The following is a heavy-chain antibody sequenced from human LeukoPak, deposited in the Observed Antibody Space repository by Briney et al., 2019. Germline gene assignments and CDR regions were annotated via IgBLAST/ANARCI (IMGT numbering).Heavy chain of an antibody. D-gene: IGHD3-22*01. V-gene: IGHV1-69*13. J-gene: IGHJ5*02. CDR3: AISRYYDSSGYYSSFDP. CDR1: GGTFSNYA. CDR2: IIPIFGTA. Sequence: GASVKVSCKASGGTFSNYAITWVRQAPGQGLEWMGGIIPIFGTANYAQKFQGRVTITADESTSTTYMELSSLRSEDTALYYCAISRYYDSSGYYSSFDPWGQGTLVTVSS.